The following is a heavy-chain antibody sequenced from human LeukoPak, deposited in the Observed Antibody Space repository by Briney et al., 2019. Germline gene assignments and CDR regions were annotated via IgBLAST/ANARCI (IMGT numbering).Heavy chain of an antibody. V-gene: IGHV3-21*01. Sequence: KPGGSLRLSWAAAGFTFSSYSMNGVRQAAGKRLELVSSISGFSTYRYYADSVKGLFTISRDNAENSFYLQMNSLRAEDTAVYYCARSRTTVTKDPLDYWGQGTLVTVSS. CDR1: GFTFSSYS. J-gene: IGHJ4*02. D-gene: IGHD4-17*01. CDR2: ISGFSTYR. CDR3: ARSRTTVTKDPLDY.